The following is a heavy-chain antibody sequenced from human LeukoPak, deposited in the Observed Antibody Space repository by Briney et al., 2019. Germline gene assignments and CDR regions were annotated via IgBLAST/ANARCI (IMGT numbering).Heavy chain of an antibody. Sequence: PVKVSCKASGGTFSSYAISWVRQAPGQGLEWMGGIIPIFGTANYAQKFQGRVTITADESTSTAYMELSSPRSEDTAVYYCARGGITGSPPLIWGQGTLVTVSS. CDR2: IIPIFGTA. J-gene: IGHJ4*02. V-gene: IGHV1-69*13. CDR3: ARGGITGSPPLI. CDR1: GGTFSSYA. D-gene: IGHD1-20*01.